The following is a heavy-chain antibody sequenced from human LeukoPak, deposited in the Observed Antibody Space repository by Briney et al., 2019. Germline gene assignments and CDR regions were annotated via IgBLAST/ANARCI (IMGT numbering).Heavy chain of an antibody. D-gene: IGHD7-27*01. CDR2: ISSTSGTI. CDR1: GFTFSSYS. CDR3: ARGWGLFDY. J-gene: IGHJ4*02. V-gene: IGHV3-48*04. Sequence: PGGSLRLSCAASGFTFSSYSMNLVRQAPGKVPEWISYISSTSGTIYYADSVKGRFTISADNAKNSLYLQMNSLRAEDTAVYYCARGWGLFDYWGQGTLVTVSS.